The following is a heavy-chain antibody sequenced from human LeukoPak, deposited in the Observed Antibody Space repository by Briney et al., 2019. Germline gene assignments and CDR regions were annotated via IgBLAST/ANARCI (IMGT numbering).Heavy chain of an antibody. V-gene: IGHV3-30*02. CDR3: AKDGGRGVLDY. CDR2: IRYDGSDK. J-gene: IGHJ4*02. CDR1: GFTFSTFG. Sequence: GGSLRLSCAASGFTFSTFGMHWVRQAPGKGLEWVTFIRYDGSDKYYTDFVKGRFTISRDNSRNILFLQMNSLRTEDTAVYYCAKDGGRGVLDYWGQGTLVTVSS. D-gene: IGHD3-10*01.